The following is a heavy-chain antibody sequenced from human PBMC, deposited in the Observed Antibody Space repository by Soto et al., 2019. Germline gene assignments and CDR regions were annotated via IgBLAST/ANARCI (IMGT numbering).Heavy chain of an antibody. V-gene: IGHV4-30-4*01. D-gene: IGHD6-13*01. J-gene: IGHJ4*02. CDR3: ARINIAGTFYFDY. CDR1: GGSISSGDYY. Sequence: PSETLSLTCTVSGGSISSGDYYWSWIRQPPGKGLEWIGYIYYSGSTYYNPSLKSRVTISVDTSNNQFSLKLSSVTAADTAVYYCARINIAGTFYFDYGGQGTLVTVSS. CDR2: IYYSGST.